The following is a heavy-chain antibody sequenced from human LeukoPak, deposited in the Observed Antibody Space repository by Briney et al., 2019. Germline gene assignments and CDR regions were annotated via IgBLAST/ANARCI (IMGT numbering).Heavy chain of an antibody. CDR2: ISGSGGGT. V-gene: IGHV3-23*01. J-gene: IGHJ4*02. Sequence: GGSLRLSCAVSGISLSNYGMSWVRQAPGKGLEWVAGISGSGGGTNYADSVKGRFTISRDNSRNTLYLQMNSLRAEDTAVYFCAKRGVVIRVILVGFHKEAYYFDSWGRGALVTVSS. CDR1: GISLSNYG. D-gene: IGHD3-22*01. CDR3: AKRGVVIRVILVGFHKEAYYFDS.